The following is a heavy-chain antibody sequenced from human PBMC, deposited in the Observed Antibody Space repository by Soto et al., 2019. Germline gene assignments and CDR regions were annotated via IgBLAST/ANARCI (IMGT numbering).Heavy chain of an antibody. Sequence: VASVKVSCKASGYTFTGYYMHWVRQAPGQGLEWMGWINPNSGGTNYAQKFQGRVTMTRDTSISTAYMELSRLRSDDTAVYYCARGRYSYGYSLDYWGQGTLVTVSS. CDR3: ARGRYSYGYSLDY. J-gene: IGHJ4*02. D-gene: IGHD5-18*01. CDR1: GYTFTGYY. V-gene: IGHV1-2*02. CDR2: INPNSGGT.